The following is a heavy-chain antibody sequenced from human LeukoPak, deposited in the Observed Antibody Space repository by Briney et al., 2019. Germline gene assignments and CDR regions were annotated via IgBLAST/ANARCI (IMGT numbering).Heavy chain of an antibody. CDR1: GFTFDDYA. CDR2: ISWNSGSI. D-gene: IGHD2-15*01. V-gene: IGHV3-9*01. Sequence: PGGSLRLSCAASGFTFDDYAMHWVRQAPGKGLEWVSGISWNSGSIGYADSVKGRFTISRDNSKNSLYLQMDSLRTEDTALYYCAKGYCSGGSCYSRLPGFDAFDIWGQGTMVTVSS. CDR3: AKGYCSGGSCYSRLPGFDAFDI. J-gene: IGHJ3*02.